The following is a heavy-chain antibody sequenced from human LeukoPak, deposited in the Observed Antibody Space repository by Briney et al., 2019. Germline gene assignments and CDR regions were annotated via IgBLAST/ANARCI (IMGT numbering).Heavy chain of an antibody. CDR2: INWNSDII. CDR1: GFTFHAYA. V-gene: IGHV3-9*01. Sequence: PGRSLRLSCAASGFTFHAYAMPGVRQAPGKGLEWVSGINWNSDIIAYADSVKGRFTISRDNARNTLYLQMNRLRAEDTAFYYCATSVTGDFVAPFYFFDYWGRGTLVTVSS. CDR3: ATSVTGDFVAPFYFFDY. D-gene: IGHD7-27*01. J-gene: IGHJ4*02.